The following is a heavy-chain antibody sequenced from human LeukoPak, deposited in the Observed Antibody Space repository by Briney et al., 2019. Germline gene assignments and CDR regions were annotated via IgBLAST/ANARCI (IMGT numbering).Heavy chain of an antibody. V-gene: IGHV7-4-1*02. CDR1: GYTFTSYA. D-gene: IGHD2-15*01. J-gene: IGHJ4*02. Sequence: ASVKVSCKASGYTFTSYAMNWVRQAPGQGLEWMGWINTNTGNPTYAQGFTGRFVFSLDTSVSTAYLQISSLKAEDTAVYYCARDWGELGYCSGGSCYYDYWGQGTLVTVSS. CDR2: INTNTGNP. CDR3: ARDWGELGYCSGGSCYYDY.